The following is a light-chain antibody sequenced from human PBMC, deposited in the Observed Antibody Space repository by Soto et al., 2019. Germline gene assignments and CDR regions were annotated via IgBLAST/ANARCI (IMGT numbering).Light chain of an antibody. CDR1: GNAVSYQL. CDR2: NVP. J-gene: IGLJ1*01. CDR3: CSFVGVTNDV. V-gene: IGLV2-23*02. Sequence: QSALTQPASVSGSPGQSITISCSGNAVSYQLVSWYQQQPGKAPKLILYNVPRRPSGVSNRFSGFKSGTTASLKITGLQAEDEADYYCCSFVGVTNDVFGNGTKLTVL.